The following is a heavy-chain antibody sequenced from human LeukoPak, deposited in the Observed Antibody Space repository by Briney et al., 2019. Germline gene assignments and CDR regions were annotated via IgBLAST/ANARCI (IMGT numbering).Heavy chain of an antibody. CDR2: LSGSGAGT. D-gene: IGHD3-3*01. V-gene: IGHV3-23*01. CDR1: GFTFSDYA. Sequence: GGSLRLSCAASGFTFSDYALGWVRQAPGRGLEWVATLSGSGAGTYYSDSVQGRFTISRDNSKRTLFLQMNSLRAEDTAFYCAKAELGVDTFFDYWGQGTLVTVSS. CDR3: AKAELGVDTFFDY. J-gene: IGHJ4*02.